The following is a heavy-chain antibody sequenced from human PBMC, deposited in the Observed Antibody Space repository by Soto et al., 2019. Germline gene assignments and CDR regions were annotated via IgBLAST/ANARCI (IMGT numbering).Heavy chain of an antibody. CDR1: GYSFTTHW. V-gene: IGHV5-51*01. Sequence: EVQLVQSGAEVKKPGESLKIPCKGSGYSFTTHWIGWVRQMSGKGLEWMGIIYPGDSDTKYSPSFQGQVTISADKSISTAYLQWSSLKASDTAMYYCARGGDRGGYGWRVFDYWGQGTLVSVSS. CDR2: IYPGDSDT. D-gene: IGHD5-12*01. J-gene: IGHJ4*02. CDR3: ARGGDRGGYGWRVFDY.